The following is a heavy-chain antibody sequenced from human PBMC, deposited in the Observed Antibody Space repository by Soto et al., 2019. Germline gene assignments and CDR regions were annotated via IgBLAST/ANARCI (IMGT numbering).Heavy chain of an antibody. J-gene: IGHJ6*02. CDR2: ISSSSYI. V-gene: IGHV3-21*01. Sequence: TGGSLRLSCAASGFTFSSYSMNWVRQAPGKGLEWVSSISSSSYIYYADSVKGRFTISRDNAKNSLYLQMNSLRAEDTAVYYCARGGRTGLGMDVWGQGTTVTVSS. CDR1: GFTFSSYS. D-gene: IGHD1-1*01. CDR3: ARGGRTGLGMDV.